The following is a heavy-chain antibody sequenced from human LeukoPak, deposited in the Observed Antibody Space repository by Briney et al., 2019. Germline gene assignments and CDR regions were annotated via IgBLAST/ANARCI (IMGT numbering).Heavy chain of an antibody. D-gene: IGHD3-10*01. CDR3: AKDMVVRGVTDY. CDR1: GFTVSSIH. Sequence: GGSLRLSCAASGFTVSSIHMVWVRQAPGKGLEWVSVTYTGGNSYYADSVKGRFIISRDISKNTLYLQMNSLRAEDTAVYYCAKDMVVRGVTDYWGQGTLVTVSS. CDR2: TYTGGNS. J-gene: IGHJ4*02. V-gene: IGHV3-53*01.